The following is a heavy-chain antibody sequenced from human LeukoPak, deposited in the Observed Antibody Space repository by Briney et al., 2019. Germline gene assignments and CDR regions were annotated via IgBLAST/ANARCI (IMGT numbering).Heavy chain of an antibody. CDR3: AKVPCSGGSCYLDY. D-gene: IGHD2-15*01. Sequence: GGSLRLSCAASGFTFSSYGMHWVRQAPGKGLERVAVISYDGSNKYYADSVKGRFTISRDNSKNTLYLQMNSLRAEDTAVYYCAKVPCSGGSCYLDYWGQGTLVTVSS. CDR2: ISYDGSNK. J-gene: IGHJ4*02. CDR1: GFTFSSYG. V-gene: IGHV3-30*18.